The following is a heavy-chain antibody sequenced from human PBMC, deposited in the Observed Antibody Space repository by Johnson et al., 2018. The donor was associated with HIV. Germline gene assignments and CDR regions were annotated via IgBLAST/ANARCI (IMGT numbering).Heavy chain of an antibody. CDR2: IKQDGSEK. CDR1: GFTFSTYD. D-gene: IGHD6-6*01. Sequence: VQLVESGGGVVQPGRSLRLSCAASGFTFSTYDMHWVRQAPGKGLEWVANIKQDGSEKYYVDSVKGRFSISKDNAKNSLYLQMNSLRAEDTAVYYCARGGQLVVGALPGAFDIWGQGTLVTVSS. V-gene: IGHV3-7*03. CDR3: ARGGQLVVGALPGAFDI. J-gene: IGHJ3*02.